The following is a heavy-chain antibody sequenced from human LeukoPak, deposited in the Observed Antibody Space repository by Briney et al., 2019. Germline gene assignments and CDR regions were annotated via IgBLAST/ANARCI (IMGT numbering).Heavy chain of an antibody. J-gene: IGHJ4*02. CDR2: ISGNGAST. CDR3: ARDPGYAIYYFDY. CDR1: GFTFRTYA. D-gene: IGHD3-9*01. V-gene: IGHV3-23*01. Sequence: GGSQRLSCAASGFTFRTYAMSWVRQAPGKGLEWVSTISGNGASTYYADSVRGRFTISRDNSKNTLYLQMNSLRAEDTAVYYCARDPGYAIYYFDYWGQGTLATVSS.